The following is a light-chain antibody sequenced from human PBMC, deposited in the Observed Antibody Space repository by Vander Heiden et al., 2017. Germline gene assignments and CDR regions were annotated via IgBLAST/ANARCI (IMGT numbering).Light chain of an antibody. Sequence: EIVLTQSPGPLSLSPGERATLSCRARERVSSSYVAWYQEKPGQAPRLLIYGAASRATGIPDRFSGSGSGTDFTLTISRLEPEDFAVYYCQQYGSSPRTFGQGTKVEIK. CDR3: QQYGSSPRT. CDR1: ERVSSSY. CDR2: GAA. J-gene: IGKJ1*01. V-gene: IGKV3-20*01.